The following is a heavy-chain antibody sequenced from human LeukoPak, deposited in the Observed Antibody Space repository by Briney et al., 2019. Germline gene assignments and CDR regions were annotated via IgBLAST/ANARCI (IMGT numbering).Heavy chain of an antibody. J-gene: IGHJ2*01. CDR1: GGSISSYY. CDR3: ARSLASITMTPRAFDL. V-gene: IGHV4-59*08. D-gene: IGHD3-22*01. CDR2: IYYSGNT. Sequence: PSETLSLTCTVSGGSISSYYWSWIRQPPGKGLEWIGYIYYSGNTNYNPSLKSRVTISVDTSKNQFSLKLSSVTAADTAVYYCARSLASITMTPRAFDLWGRGTLVTVSS.